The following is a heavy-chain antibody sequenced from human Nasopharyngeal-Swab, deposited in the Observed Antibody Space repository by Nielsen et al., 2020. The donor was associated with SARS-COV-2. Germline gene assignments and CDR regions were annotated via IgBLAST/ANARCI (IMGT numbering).Heavy chain of an antibody. V-gene: IGHV4-30-4*01. CDR1: GGSISSGDYY. CDR2: IYSSANT. CDR3: AREVASANKNAFDI. Sequence: SETLSLTCSVSGGSISSGDYYWIWIRQPPGKGLEWIGYIYSSANTYYNPSLKSRVNMSVDMSKNQFSLKRSSVTAADTAVYYCAREVASANKNAFDIWGQGTMVTVSS. D-gene: IGHD2/OR15-2a*01. J-gene: IGHJ3*02.